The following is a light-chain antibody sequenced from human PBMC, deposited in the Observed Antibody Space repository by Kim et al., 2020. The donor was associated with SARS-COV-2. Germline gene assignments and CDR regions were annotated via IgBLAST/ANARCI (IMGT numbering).Light chain of an antibody. J-gene: IGKJ2*03. CDR1: QSISSW. CDR2: DAS. V-gene: IGKV1-5*01. Sequence: DIEMTQSPSTLSASVGDSVTITCRASQSISSWLAWYQQKPGKAPKLLIFDASNLQNGVPSRFSGSGSGTEFTLTISSLQPDDFATYYCQQYNTYLYSFGQGTKLEI. CDR3: QQYNTYLYS.